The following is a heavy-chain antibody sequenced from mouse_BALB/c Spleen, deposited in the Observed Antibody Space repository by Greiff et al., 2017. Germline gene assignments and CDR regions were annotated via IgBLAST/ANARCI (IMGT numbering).Heavy chain of an antibody. V-gene: IGHV1-7*01. CDR1: GYTFTSYW. CDR2: INPSTGYT. D-gene: IGHD2-14*01. J-gene: IGHJ3*01. Sequence: VKLQESGAELAKPGASVKMSCKASGYTFTSYWMHWVKQRPGQGLEWIGYINPSTGYTEYNQKFKDKATLTADKSSSTAYMQLSSLTSEDSAVYYCARLWVQFAYWGQGTLVTVSA. CDR3: ARLWVQFAY.